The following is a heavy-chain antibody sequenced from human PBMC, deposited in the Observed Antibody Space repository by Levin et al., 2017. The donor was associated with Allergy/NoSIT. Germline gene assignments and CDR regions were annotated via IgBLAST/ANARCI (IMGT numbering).Heavy chain of an antibody. J-gene: IGHJ5*02. CDR2: ISYDGSNK. CDR1: GFTFSSYG. D-gene: IGHD5-18*01. V-gene: IGHV3-30*18. CDR3: AKGDTAMANNWFDP. Sequence: PGGSLRLSCAASGFTFSSYGMHWVRQAPGKGLEWVAVISYDGSNKYYADSVKGRFTISRDNSKNMLYLQMNSLRAEDTAVYYCAKGDTAMANNWFDPWGQGTLVTVSS.